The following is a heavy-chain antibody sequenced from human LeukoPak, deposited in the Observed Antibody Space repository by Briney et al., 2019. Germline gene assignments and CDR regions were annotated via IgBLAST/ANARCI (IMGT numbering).Heavy chain of an antibody. D-gene: IGHD3-22*01. CDR1: GYTFINYW. CDR2: IYPGDSDT. J-gene: IGHJ4*02. V-gene: IGHV5-51*01. Sequence: GESLKISCKGSGYTFINYWIGLVRQMPGKGLEWMGIIYPGDSDTRYSPSFQGQVTISVDNSISTAYLQWSSLKASDSAMYYCARPRGGYYEYYFDYWGQGTLVTVSS. CDR3: ARPRGGYYEYYFDY.